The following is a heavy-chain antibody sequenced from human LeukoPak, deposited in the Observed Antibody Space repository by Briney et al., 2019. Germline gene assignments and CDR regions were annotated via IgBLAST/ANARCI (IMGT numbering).Heavy chain of an antibody. Sequence: GASVKVSCKAFGNTFSDYYIHWVRQAPGEGLEWVRWVFPRSGDTYYSQRFHGRVAMTTDTSVNTAYMELSRLKSDDTGVYFCARPPRDLVSAAPFPFWGQGTLVTVSS. CDR1: GNTFSDYY. CDR2: VFPRSGDT. CDR3: ARPPRDLVSAAPFPF. V-gene: IGHV1-2*02. D-gene: IGHD5/OR15-5a*01. J-gene: IGHJ1*01.